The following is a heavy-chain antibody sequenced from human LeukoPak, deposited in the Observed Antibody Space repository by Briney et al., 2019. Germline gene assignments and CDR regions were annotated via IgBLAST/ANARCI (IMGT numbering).Heavy chain of an antibody. CDR2: ISHSGAT. CDR1: GGSFSDYQ. CDR3: ARLPRLLGYCSGGSCPVDY. V-gene: IGHV4-34*01. Sequence: SETLSLTCAVSGGSFSDYQWNWIRQSPGKGLEWLGEISHSGATTYNPSLKSRVTISVDTSKNQFSLKLQSVTAADTAVYYCARLPRLLGYCSGGSCPVDYWGQGTLVTVSS. J-gene: IGHJ4*02. D-gene: IGHD2-15*01.